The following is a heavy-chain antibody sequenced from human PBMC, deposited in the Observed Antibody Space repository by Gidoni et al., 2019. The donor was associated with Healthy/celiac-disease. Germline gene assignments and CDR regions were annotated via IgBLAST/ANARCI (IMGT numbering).Heavy chain of an antibody. CDR3: ARVGVPAAIVEAFDI. V-gene: IGHV3-21*01. CDR2: ISSSSSYI. CDR1: GVTFRSYS. Sequence: EVQLVESGGGLVKPGGSLRLSCAASGVTFRSYSMNWVRQAPGKGLEWVSSISSSSSYIYYADSVKGRFTISRDNAKNSLYLQMNSLRAEDTAVYYCARVGVPAAIVEAFDIWGQGTMVTVSS. D-gene: IGHD2-2*02. J-gene: IGHJ3*02.